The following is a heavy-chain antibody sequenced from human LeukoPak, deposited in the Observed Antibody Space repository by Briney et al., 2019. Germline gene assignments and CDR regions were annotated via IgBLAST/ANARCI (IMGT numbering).Heavy chain of an antibody. CDR3: ARGGVGPYTYYFDY. CDR2: INPNSGGT. Sequence: SVKVSCKASGYTFTGYYMHWVRQAPGQGLEWMGWINPNSGGTNYAQKFQGRVTMTRDTSISTAYMELSRLRSDDTAVYCCARGGVGPYTYYFDYWGQGALVTVSS. D-gene: IGHD2-8*02. V-gene: IGHV1-2*02. CDR1: GYTFTGYY. J-gene: IGHJ4*02.